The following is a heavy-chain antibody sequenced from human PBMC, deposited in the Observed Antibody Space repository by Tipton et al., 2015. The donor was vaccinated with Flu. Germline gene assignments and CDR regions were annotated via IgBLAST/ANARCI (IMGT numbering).Heavy chain of an antibody. Sequence: TLSLTCAVSGGSISSSNWWSWVRQPPGKGLEWIGEIYHSGSTNYNPSLKSRVTISVDKSKNQLSLKLSSVTAADTAVYYCASWLSSSWYSSYFDYWGQGTLVTVSS. CDR3: ASWLSSSWYSSYFDY. J-gene: IGHJ4*02. V-gene: IGHV4-4*02. D-gene: IGHD6-13*01. CDR2: IYHSGST. CDR1: GGSISSSNW.